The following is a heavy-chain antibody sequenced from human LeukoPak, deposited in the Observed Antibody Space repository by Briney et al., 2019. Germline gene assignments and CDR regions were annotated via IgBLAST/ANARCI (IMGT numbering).Heavy chain of an antibody. CDR2: INPSGGST. V-gene: IGHV1-46*03. J-gene: IGHJ3*01. CDR1: GYTFTSYY. Sequence: ASVKVSCKASGYTFTSYYMHWVRQAPGQGLEWMGIINPSGGSTSYAQKFQGRVTTTRDTSTSTVYMELSSLRSEDTAVYYCAREGSSGWYLTGKNAFDFWGQGTMVTVSS. D-gene: IGHD6-19*01. CDR3: AREGSSGWYLTGKNAFDF.